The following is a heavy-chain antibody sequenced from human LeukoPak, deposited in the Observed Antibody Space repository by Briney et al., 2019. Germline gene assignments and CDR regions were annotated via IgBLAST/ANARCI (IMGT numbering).Heavy chain of an antibody. CDR3: AREKYRRELNWLDP. D-gene: IGHD1-7*01. CDR2: ISSSSSYI. V-gene: IGHV3-21*01. Sequence: GGSLRLSCAASGFTFSSYSMNWVRQAPGKGLEWVSSISSSSSYIYYADSVKGRFTISRDNAKNSLYLQMNSLRAEYTAVYYCAREKYRRELNWLDPWGQGTLVTVSS. J-gene: IGHJ5*02. CDR1: GFTFSSYS.